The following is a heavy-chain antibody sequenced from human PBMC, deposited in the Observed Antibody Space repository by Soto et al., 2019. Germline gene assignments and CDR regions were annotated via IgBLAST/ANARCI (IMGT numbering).Heavy chain of an antibody. D-gene: IGHD6-19*01. CDR1: GFTFSSYA. CDR2: ISGSGGST. J-gene: IGHJ6*02. V-gene: IGHV3-23*01. CDR3: AKGRSGWYYYGMDV. Sequence: GGSLRLSCAASGFTFSSYAMSWVRQAPGKGLEWVSAISGSGGSTYYADSVKGRFTISRDNSKNTLYLQMNSLRAEDTAVYYCAKGRSGWYYYGMDVWGQGTTVTVS.